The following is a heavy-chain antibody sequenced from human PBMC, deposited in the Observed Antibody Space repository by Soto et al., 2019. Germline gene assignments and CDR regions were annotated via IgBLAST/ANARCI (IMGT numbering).Heavy chain of an antibody. CDR1: GFIFSDYA. CDR2: ITSSGSST. Sequence: EVQLLESGGGGVQPGGSLRLSCAASGFIFSDYAMTWVRQTPGKGLEWVSAITSSGSSTYFADSLKGRITISRDNSKNTLSLQMDRLRVEDTAIYYSAKGVEGYVVSAFDSWGQGALVTVSS. CDR3: AKGVEGYVVSAFDS. V-gene: IGHV3-23*01. J-gene: IGHJ4*02. D-gene: IGHD5-12*01.